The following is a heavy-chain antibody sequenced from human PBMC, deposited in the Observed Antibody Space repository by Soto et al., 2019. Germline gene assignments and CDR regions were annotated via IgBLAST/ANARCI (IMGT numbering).Heavy chain of an antibody. D-gene: IGHD6-19*01. J-gene: IGHJ4*02. CDR2: ISAYNGNT. V-gene: IGHV1-18*04. Sequence: ASVKVSCKASGYTFTSYGISWVRQAPGQGLEWMGWISAYNGNTNYAQKFQGRVTMTTDTSTSTAYMELRRLRADDTAVYFCARVFRLAVESSCFDYWGQGTLVTVSS. CDR1: GYTFTSYG. CDR3: ARVFRLAVESSCFDY.